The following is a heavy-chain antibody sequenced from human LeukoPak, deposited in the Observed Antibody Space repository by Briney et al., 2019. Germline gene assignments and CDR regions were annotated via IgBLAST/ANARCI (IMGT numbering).Heavy chain of an antibody. CDR3: ARGGPYSGSFLGYWYFDL. V-gene: IGHV4-39*07. J-gene: IGHJ2*01. CDR2: IYYSGST. Sequence: SETLSLTCTVSGGSISSSSYYWGWIRQPPGKGLEWIGSIYYSGSTYYNPSLKSRVTISVDTSKNRFSLKLSSVTAADTAVYYCARGGPYSGSFLGYWYFDLWGRGTLVTVSS. D-gene: IGHD1-26*01. CDR1: GGSISSSSYY.